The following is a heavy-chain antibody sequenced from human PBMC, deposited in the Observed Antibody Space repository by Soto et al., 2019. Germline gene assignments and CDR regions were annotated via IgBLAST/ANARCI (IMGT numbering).Heavy chain of an antibody. J-gene: IGHJ4*02. Sequence: EVHLLDSGGGWVQPGGSLRLSCAASGFTFNNLALSWVRQAPGKGLEWVSTIGAGGDDTYYADSVKGRFTISRDNSKNMVFLQMNGLGAEDTAMYYCEKDEIGATRYWGQGTLVTVSS. D-gene: IGHD1-26*01. V-gene: IGHV3-23*01. CDR1: GFTFNNLA. CDR2: IGAGGDDT. CDR3: EKDEIGATRY.